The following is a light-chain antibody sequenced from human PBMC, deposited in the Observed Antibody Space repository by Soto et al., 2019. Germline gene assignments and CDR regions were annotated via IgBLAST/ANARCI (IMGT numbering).Light chain of an antibody. CDR2: GNT. CDR3: QSYDSSLSGDV. V-gene: IGLV1-40*01. J-gene: IGLJ1*01. Sequence: QAVVTQPPSVSGAPGQRVTISCTGSSSNIGTGSDVHWYQHLPGTAPKLLIYGNTNRPSGVPDRFSASKSGTSASLAITGLQAEDEADYYCQSYDSSLSGDVFGTGTKLTVL. CDR1: SSNIGTGSD.